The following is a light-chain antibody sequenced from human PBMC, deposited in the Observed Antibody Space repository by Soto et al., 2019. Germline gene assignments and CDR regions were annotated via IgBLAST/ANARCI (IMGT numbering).Light chain of an antibody. V-gene: IGLV2-14*01. Sequence: QSALTQPASVSGSPGQAITISCTGTISDVGGYNYVSWYQQHPGEAPKLIVYDVSNRPSGVSHGFSGSKSGNTASLTISGLQAEYEADYYCNSYRSTSTRYVFGTGTKVTVL. CDR1: ISDVGGYNY. J-gene: IGLJ1*01. CDR2: DVS. CDR3: NSYRSTSTRYV.